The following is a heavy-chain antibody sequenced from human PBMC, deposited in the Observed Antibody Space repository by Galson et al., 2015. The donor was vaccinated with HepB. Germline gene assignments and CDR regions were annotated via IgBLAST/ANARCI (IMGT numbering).Heavy chain of an antibody. D-gene: IGHD1-7*01. Sequence: TLSLTCVVSGGSISDSNWWSWVRQPPGKGLEWIGEIYHSGSTKYNPSLKSRLTISIDKSKNQFSLKLSSVTAADTAVYYCVTQSLILTGTRIRRWFDPWGQGTLVTVSS. CDR3: VTQSLILTGTRIRRWFDP. CDR1: GGSISDSNW. V-gene: IGHV4-4*02. CDR2: IYHSGST. J-gene: IGHJ5*02.